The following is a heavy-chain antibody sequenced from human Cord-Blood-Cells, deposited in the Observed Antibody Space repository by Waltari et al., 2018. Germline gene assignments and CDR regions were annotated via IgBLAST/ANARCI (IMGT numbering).Heavy chain of an antibody. Sequence: QITLKESGPTLAEPTQTLTLTCTFSGVPLSTNGVGGGRIPQPPGKALEWLALIYWDDDKRYSPSLKSRLTITKDTSKNQVVLTMTNMDPVDTATYYCAHEEYSSSWYYFDYWGQGTLVTVSS. D-gene: IGHD6-13*01. J-gene: IGHJ4*02. V-gene: IGHV2-5*02. CDR3: AHEEYSSSWYYFDY. CDR2: IYWDDDK. CDR1: GVPLSTNGVG.